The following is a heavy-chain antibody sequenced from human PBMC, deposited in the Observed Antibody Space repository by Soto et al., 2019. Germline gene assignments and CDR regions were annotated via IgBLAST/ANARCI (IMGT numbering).Heavy chain of an antibody. CDR2: INAGNGNT. CDR1: GYTFTSYA. D-gene: IGHD3-10*01. V-gene: IGHV1-3*01. J-gene: IGHJ6*02. Sequence: ASVKVSCKASGYTFTSYAMHWVRQAPGQRLEWMGWINAGNGNTKYSQKFQGRVTITRDTSASTAYMELSSLRSEDTAVYYCAGALWFGEFPYYGMDVWGQGTTVTVSS. CDR3: AGALWFGEFPYYGMDV.